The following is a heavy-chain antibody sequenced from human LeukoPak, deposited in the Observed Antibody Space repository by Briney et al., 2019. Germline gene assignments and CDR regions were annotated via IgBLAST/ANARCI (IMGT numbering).Heavy chain of an antibody. Sequence: SVTLSLTCTVSGGSISRSSYYWGWIRQPPGKGLEWIGSIYYSGSTHYNPSLKSRVTISADTSKNQFSLKLASVTAADTSVYFCARVGYCTNGVCYNWFDPWGQGTLVTVSS. CDR2: IYYSGST. V-gene: IGHV4-39*01. D-gene: IGHD2-8*01. CDR3: ARVGYCTNGVCYNWFDP. J-gene: IGHJ5*02. CDR1: GGSISRSSYY.